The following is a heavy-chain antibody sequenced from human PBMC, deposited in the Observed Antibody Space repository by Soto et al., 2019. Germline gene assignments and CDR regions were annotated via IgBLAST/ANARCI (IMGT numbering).Heavy chain of an antibody. CDR2: IYYDGSNK. J-gene: IGHJ4*02. CDR1: GFTFSSYG. Sequence: QVQLVESGGGVVQPGMSLRLSCAVSGFTFSSYGMNCVRQAPVKGLEWVAAIYYDGSNKYYADSVRGRFTIPRDNFKNTLYLHMNRLRDEDTAVYYCARDSKDDSSGYYAGFDYWGQGTLVTVSS. CDR3: ARDSKDDSSGYYAGFDY. D-gene: IGHD3-22*01. V-gene: IGHV3-33*01.